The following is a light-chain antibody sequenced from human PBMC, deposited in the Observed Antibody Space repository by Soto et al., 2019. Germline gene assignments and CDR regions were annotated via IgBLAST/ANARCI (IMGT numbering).Light chain of an antibody. V-gene: IGKV3-20*01. CDR1: QSVSNNY. Sequence: EIGLTQSPGALSLSQGERATLSCMASQSVSNNYLAWYQQKPGQAPRLLIYGASNRATGIPDRFSGSGSGTDFTLTISRLEPEDFAVYYCQQYGSSGTFGQGTKVAI. J-gene: IGKJ1*01. CDR3: QQYGSSGT. CDR2: GAS.